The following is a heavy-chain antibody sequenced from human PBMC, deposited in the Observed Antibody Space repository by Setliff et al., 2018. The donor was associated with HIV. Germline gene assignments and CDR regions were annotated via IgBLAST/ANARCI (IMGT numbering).Heavy chain of an antibody. CDR2: IYFSGST. CDR1: GVSISSHY. D-gene: IGHD3-9*01. J-gene: IGHJ6*03. CDR3: ARAHYDIGNYYMDV. V-gene: IGHV4-59*11. Sequence: NPSETLSLTCTVSGVSISSHYWSWIRQPPGKGLEWIGYIYFSGSTSYNPSLKSRVTISVDPSKNQFSLKLRSVTAADTAVYYCARAHYDIGNYYMDVWGKGTTVTVSS.